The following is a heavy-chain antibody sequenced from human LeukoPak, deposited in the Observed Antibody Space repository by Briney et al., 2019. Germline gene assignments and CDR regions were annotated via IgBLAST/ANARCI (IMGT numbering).Heavy chain of an antibody. J-gene: IGHJ4*02. V-gene: IGHV3-74*01. CDR3: ARDRQQWLTSTFDY. D-gene: IGHD6-19*01. Sequence: PGGSLRLSCAASGFTFSPYWMHWVRQVPGKGLVWVSDINSDGTITHYADSVKGRFTVSRDNAKNSLYLQMNSLRAEDTAVYYCARDRQQWLTSTFDYWGQGTLVTVSS. CDR2: INSDGTIT. CDR1: GFTFSPYW.